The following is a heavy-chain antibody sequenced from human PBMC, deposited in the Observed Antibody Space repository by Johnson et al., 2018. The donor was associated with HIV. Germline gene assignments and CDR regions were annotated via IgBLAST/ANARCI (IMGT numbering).Heavy chain of an antibody. V-gene: IGHV3-66*01. D-gene: IGHD4-17*01. Sequence: VQLVESGGGVVQPGGSLRLSCAASGFTFSSYGMNWVRQVPGKGLEWISLFATGGGTDYADSVKGRFTVSRDISNNTIFLHMNRLRADDTAVYYCARGDSGDYAGAFDVWGQGTMVTVSS. CDR2: FATGGGT. CDR3: ARGDSGDYAGAFDV. CDR1: GFTFSSYG. J-gene: IGHJ3*01.